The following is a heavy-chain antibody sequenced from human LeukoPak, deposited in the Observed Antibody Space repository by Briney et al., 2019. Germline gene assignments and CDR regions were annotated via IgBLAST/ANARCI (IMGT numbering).Heavy chain of an antibody. CDR2: IIPMLDIQ. Sequence: SVKVSCKASGYTFTSYGISWVRQAPGQGLEWMGRIIPMLDIQNYAQKFQGRVTITADKSTSTAYMELSSLRSEDTAVYYCASERGATQYFDYWGQGTLVTVSS. D-gene: IGHD3-10*01. J-gene: IGHJ4*02. CDR3: ASERGATQYFDY. CDR1: GYTFTSYG. V-gene: IGHV1-69*04.